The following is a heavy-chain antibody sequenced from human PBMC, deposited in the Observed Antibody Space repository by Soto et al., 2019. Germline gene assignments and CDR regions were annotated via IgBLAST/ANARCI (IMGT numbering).Heavy chain of an antibody. CDR1: GFTFTSSA. V-gene: IGHV1-58*01. J-gene: IGHJ6*02. Sequence: SXKVSCKASGFTFTSSAVQWVRQARGQRLEWIGWIVVGSGNTNYAQKFQERVTITRDMSTSTAYMELSSLRSEDTAVYYCGGGVTKRPPPSYYYYGMDVWGQGTTVTVSS. CDR3: GGGVTKRPPPSYYYYGMDV. D-gene: IGHD3-10*01. CDR2: IVVGSGNT.